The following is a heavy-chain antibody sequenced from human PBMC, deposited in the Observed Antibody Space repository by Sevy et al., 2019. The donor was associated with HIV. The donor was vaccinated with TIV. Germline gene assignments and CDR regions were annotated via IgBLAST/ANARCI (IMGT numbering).Heavy chain of an antibody. CDR2: INRDGSST. CDR3: ARTYYQILTGYYHFDC. J-gene: IGHJ4*02. CDR1: GFTFSSYW. V-gene: IGHV3-74*01. D-gene: IGHD3-9*01. Sequence: GGSLRLSCVASGFTFSSYWMHWVRQAPGKGLVWVSRINRDGSSTSYADSVKGRFTISRDDAKNTLYLQMNSLRAEDTAVYYCARTYYQILTGYYHFDCWGQGTLVTVS.